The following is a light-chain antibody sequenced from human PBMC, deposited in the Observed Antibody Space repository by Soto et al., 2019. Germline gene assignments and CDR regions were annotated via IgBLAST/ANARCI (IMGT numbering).Light chain of an antibody. CDR3: QQRSNWPLT. CDR1: QSVSSY. Sequence: EIVLTQSPATLSLSPGERGTLSCMASQSVSSYLAWYQQKPGQAPRLLIYDASIRVTGIPARFSGSGSGTDFTLTISSLEPEEFAVYYCQQRSNWPLTFGGGTKVEIK. V-gene: IGKV3-11*01. J-gene: IGKJ4*01. CDR2: DAS.